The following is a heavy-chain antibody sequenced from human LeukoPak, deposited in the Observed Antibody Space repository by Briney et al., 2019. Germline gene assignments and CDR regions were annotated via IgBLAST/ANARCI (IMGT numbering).Heavy chain of an antibody. Sequence: GGSLRLSCAVSGFTFSRYSMNWVRQAPGKGLEWVSYISSSSNTIYYADSVKGRFTISSDNAKNSLYLQMSSLRVEDTAVYYCAPGYCSSTSCYHYFEYWGQGTLVTVSS. J-gene: IGHJ4*02. D-gene: IGHD2-2*01. CDR1: GFTFSRYS. V-gene: IGHV3-48*01. CDR3: APGYCSSTSCYHYFEY. CDR2: ISSSSNTI.